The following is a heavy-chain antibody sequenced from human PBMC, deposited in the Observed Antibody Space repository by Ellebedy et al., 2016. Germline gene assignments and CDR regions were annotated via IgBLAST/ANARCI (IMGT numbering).Heavy chain of an antibody. Sequence: ASVKVSCKASGGTFSSYDINWVRQATGQGLEWMGWMNPNSGNTGYAQKFQGRVTMTRNTSISTAYMELSSLRSEDTAVYYCATPGRGRGAFDIWGQGTMVTVSS. CDR3: ATPGRGRGAFDI. V-gene: IGHV1-8*02. CDR2: MNPNSGNT. CDR1: GGTFSSYD. J-gene: IGHJ3*02. D-gene: IGHD3-10*01.